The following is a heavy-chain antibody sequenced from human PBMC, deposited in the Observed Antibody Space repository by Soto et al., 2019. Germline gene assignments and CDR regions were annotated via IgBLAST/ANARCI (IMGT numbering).Heavy chain of an antibody. V-gene: IGHV1-8*01. J-gene: IGHJ5*02. D-gene: IGHD5-18*01. Sequence: GSVKVSCKASGYSFTNNYVSWVLQATGQGLEWMGWMNPGSGDTGYAQKFQGRVTMTRDISIATAYMELTSLTSEDTAIYYCARMESFGSLNWFDPWGQGTLVTVSS. CDR2: MNPGSGDT. CDR3: ARMESFGSLNWFDP. CDR1: GYSFTNNY.